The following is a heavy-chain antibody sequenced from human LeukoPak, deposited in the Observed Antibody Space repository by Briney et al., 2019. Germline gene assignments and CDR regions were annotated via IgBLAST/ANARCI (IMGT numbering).Heavy chain of an antibody. CDR1: GGSISGSNYY. CDR3: ARLTAVTGTDAFDI. J-gene: IGHJ3*02. Sequence: SETLSLTCTVSGGSISGSNYYWGWIRQPPGKGLEWIGNIYYSGSTYYNPSLKSRVTISVDTSKNQFSLKLSSVTATDTAVYYCARLTAVTGTDAFDIWGQGTMVTVSS. CDR2: IYYSGST. V-gene: IGHV4-39*01. D-gene: IGHD6-19*01.